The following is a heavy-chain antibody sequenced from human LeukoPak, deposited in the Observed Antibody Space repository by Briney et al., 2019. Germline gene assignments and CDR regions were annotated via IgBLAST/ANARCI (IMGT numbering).Heavy chain of an antibody. CDR2: INPNSGGT. D-gene: IGHD6-13*01. CDR1: GFTFSGSA. J-gene: IGHJ4*02. Sequence: GGSLKLSCAASGFTFSGSAMHWVRQAPGQGLEWMGWINPNSGGTNYAQKFQGRVTMTRDTSISTAYMELSRLRSDDTAVYYCARGGAAAGSSNNWGQGTLVTVSS. CDR3: ARGGAAAGSSNN. V-gene: IGHV1-2*02.